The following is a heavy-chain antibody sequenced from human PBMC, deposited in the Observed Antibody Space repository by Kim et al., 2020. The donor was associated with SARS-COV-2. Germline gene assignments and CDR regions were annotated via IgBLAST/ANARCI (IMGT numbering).Heavy chain of an antibody. J-gene: IGHJ4*02. CDR1: GFTFSSYS. V-gene: IGHV3-21*01. D-gene: IGHD3-9*01. Sequence: GGSLRLSCAASGFTFSSYSMNWVRQAPGKGLEWVSSISSSSSYIYYADSVKGRFTISRDNAKNSLYLQINSLRAEDTAVYYCARDPDSFHYVGFDYWGQGTLVTVSS. CDR2: ISSSSSYI. CDR3: ARDPDSFHYVGFDY.